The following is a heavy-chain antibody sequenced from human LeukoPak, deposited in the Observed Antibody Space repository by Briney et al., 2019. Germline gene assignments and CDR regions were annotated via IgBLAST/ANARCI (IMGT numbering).Heavy chain of an antibody. D-gene: IGHD2-2*01. CDR2: INPNSGGT. V-gene: IGHV1-2*02. J-gene: IGHJ6*03. CDR3: ARDRPRYQLYMDV. CDR1: GYTFTAYY. Sequence: ASVAVSFTASGYTFTAYYMHWERQAPGQGLGWMGWINPNSGGTNYAQKFQGRVTMTRDTAISTAYMELSRLRSDDTAVYYCARDRPRYQLYMDVWGKGTTVTVSS.